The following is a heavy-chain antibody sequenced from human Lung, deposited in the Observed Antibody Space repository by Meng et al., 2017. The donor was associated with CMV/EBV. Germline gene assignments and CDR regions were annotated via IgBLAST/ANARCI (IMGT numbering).Heavy chain of an antibody. CDR1: GYTFTGYY. CDR3: VRANLGSADY. D-gene: IGHD7-27*01. V-gene: IGHV1-2*06. CDR2: ITPSSGGT. J-gene: IGHJ4*02. Sequence: QVQPGQSGAEVKKPGASGKVSCKASGYTFTGYYMHWLRQAPGQGLEWVGRITPSSGGTTYAQKFQGRVTMTRDTSISTAYMELSSLRSDDAAIYCCVRANLGSADYWGQGTLVTVSS.